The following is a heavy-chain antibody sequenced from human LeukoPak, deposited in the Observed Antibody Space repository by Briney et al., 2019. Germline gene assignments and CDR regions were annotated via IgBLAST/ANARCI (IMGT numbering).Heavy chain of an antibody. CDR1: GSTFSDYY. Sequence: GPSLRPSCAASGSTFSDYYISCIRQPAGEGLGWVSYISSSGSTIYYTDSVKGRFTISRDNAKNSLYLQMNSLRAEDTAVYYCARTARGYSYGYYYYGMDVWGQGTTVTVSS. D-gene: IGHD5-18*01. V-gene: IGHV3-11*01. CDR3: ARTARGYSYGYYYYGMDV. CDR2: ISSSGSTI. J-gene: IGHJ6*02.